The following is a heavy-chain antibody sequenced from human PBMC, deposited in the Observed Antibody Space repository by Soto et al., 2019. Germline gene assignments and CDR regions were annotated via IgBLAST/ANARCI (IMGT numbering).Heavy chain of an antibody. J-gene: IGHJ6*02. CDR3: ARVHGSGSSSFGVDA. V-gene: IGHV4-59*08. D-gene: IGHD3-10*01. CDR1: VASLGFSY. Sequence: PETLSLRYTGSVASLGFSYWSWGRQSPGKGLEWIGYVTSSGYTSYSPSLNGRVTMSVDTSKNQFSLNLNSVTAADTAVDDGARVHGSGSSSFGVDARGQSTSVT. CDR2: VTSSGYT.